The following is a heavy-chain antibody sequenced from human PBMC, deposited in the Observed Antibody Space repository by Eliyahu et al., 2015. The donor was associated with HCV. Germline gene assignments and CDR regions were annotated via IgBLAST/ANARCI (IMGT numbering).Heavy chain of an antibody. CDR2: FDPEDGET. D-gene: IGHD3-10*01. V-gene: IGHV1-24*01. CDR1: GXXLTELS. CDR3: ATGGLWFGEPSLTDY. Sequence: QVQLVQSGAEVKKPGASVKVSCKVSGXXLTELSMHWVRQAPGKGLEWMGGFDPEDGETXYXQKFQGRVTMTEDTSTDTAYMELSSLRSEDTAVYYCATGGLWFGEPSLTDYWGQGTLVTVSS. J-gene: IGHJ4*02.